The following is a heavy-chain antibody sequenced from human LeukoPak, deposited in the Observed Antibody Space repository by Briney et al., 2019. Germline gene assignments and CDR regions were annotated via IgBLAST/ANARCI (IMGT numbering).Heavy chain of an antibody. D-gene: IGHD5-24*01. Sequence: GGSLRLSCAASGFIFSRAWMSWVRQAPGKGLEWVANIKEDGSEDYYADSVKGRFAISKDNAKNSLYLQMNNLRAEDTAMYYCARDADGYEDWGQGTLVIVSS. J-gene: IGHJ4*02. CDR3: ARDADGYED. CDR2: IKEDGSED. CDR1: GFIFSRAW. V-gene: IGHV3-7*01.